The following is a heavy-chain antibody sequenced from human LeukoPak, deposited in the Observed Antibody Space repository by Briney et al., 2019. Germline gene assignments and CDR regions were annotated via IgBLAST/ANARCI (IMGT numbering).Heavy chain of an antibody. CDR1: GFTFSSYA. V-gene: IGHV3-30-3*01. Sequence: GGSLRLSCAASGFTFSSYAMHWVRQAPGKGLEWVAVISYDGSNKYYADSVKGRFTISRDNSKNTLYLQMNSLRAEDTAVYYCARDGRTYTTSPTWFDPWGQGTLVTVSS. D-gene: IGHD3-16*01. J-gene: IGHJ5*02. CDR3: ARDGRTYTTSPTWFDP. CDR2: ISYDGSNK.